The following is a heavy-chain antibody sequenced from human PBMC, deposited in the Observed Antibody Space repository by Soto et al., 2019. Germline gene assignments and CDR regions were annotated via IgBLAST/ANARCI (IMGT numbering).Heavy chain of an antibody. Sequence: HVQLVQSGAEVKPPGASVKVSCKASGYTFTDFYIHWVRQAPGQGLEWMAVIYPSDGSTTYAQSFQGRDIVTSDTSTNTIYMDLSSLTSEDTAVYYCARADREYWGQGTLVTVSS. CDR1: GYTFTDFY. V-gene: IGHV1-46*01. CDR2: IYPSDGST. J-gene: IGHJ4*02. CDR3: ARADREY.